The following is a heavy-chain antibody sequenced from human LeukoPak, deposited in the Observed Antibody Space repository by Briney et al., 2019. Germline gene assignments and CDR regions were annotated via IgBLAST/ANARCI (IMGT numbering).Heavy chain of an antibody. Sequence: GGSLRLSCAASGFTFSSYSMNWVRQAPGKGLEWVSAISGSGGSTYYADSVKGRFTISRDNSKNTLYLQMNSLRAEDTAVYYCTRLGIAPRDFDYWGQGTLVTVSS. V-gene: IGHV3-23*01. CDR3: TRLGIAPRDFDY. D-gene: IGHD6-6*01. CDR1: GFTFSSYS. J-gene: IGHJ4*02. CDR2: ISGSGGST.